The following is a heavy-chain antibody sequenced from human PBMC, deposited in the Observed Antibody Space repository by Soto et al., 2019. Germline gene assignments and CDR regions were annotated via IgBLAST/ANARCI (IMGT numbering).Heavy chain of an antibody. CDR2: INHSGST. CDR3: ASHISMVRGVIIGDWFDP. J-gene: IGHJ5*02. V-gene: IGHV4-34*01. Sequence: SETLSLICAVYGGSFSGYYWSWIRQPPGKGLEWIGEINHSGSTNYNPSLKSRVTISVDTSKNQFSLKLSSVTAADTAVYYCASHISMVRGVIIGDWFDPWGQGTLVTVSS. CDR1: GGSFSGYY. D-gene: IGHD3-10*01.